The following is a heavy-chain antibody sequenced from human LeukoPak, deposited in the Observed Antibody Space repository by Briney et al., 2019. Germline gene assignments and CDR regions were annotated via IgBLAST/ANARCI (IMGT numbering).Heavy chain of an antibody. V-gene: IGHV3-49*04. Sequence: GGSLRLSCATSGFNFEDYAMNWVRQAPGKGLEWVGLIASKAYGGTEDFAVSVKGRFSISRDDSKAIAYLQMNSLKIEDTGVYFCTAEVEWGVSYWGGEYWGQGTLVVVSS. D-gene: IGHD3-10*01. CDR2: IASKAYGGTE. CDR1: GFNFEDYA. J-gene: IGHJ4*02. CDR3: TAEVEWGVSYWGGEY.